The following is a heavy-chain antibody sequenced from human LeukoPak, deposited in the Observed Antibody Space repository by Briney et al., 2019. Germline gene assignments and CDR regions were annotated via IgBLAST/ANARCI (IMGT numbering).Heavy chain of an antibody. Sequence: GGSLRLSCAASRFTFSSYAMSWVRQAPGRGLEWVSAISGSGGSTYYADSVKGRFTISRDNAKNSLYLQMNSLRAEDTAVYYCARAYSSSWFDAFDLWGQGTMVTVSS. J-gene: IGHJ3*01. CDR1: RFTFSSYA. D-gene: IGHD6-13*01. CDR3: ARAYSSSWFDAFDL. CDR2: ISGSGGST. V-gene: IGHV3-23*01.